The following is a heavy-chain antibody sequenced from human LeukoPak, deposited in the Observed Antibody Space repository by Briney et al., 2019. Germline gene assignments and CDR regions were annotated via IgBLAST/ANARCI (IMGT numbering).Heavy chain of an antibody. CDR3: ARDRSGDSRNYYYYYGMDV. V-gene: IGHV4-39*07. Sequence: SETLSLTCTVSGGSISSSSYYWGWIRQPPGKGLEWIGSIYYSGSTYYNPSLKSRVTISVDTSKNQFSLKLSSVTAADTAVYYCARDRSGDSRNYYYYYGMDVWGQGTTVTVSS. D-gene: IGHD3-10*01. CDR2: IYYSGST. CDR1: GGSISSSSYY. J-gene: IGHJ6*02.